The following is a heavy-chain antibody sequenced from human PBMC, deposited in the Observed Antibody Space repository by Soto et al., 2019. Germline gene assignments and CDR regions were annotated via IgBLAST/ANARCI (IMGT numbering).Heavy chain of an antibody. CDR3: ARENAPSNYFEY. Sequence: SVKVSCKASGGTFSSYTISWVRQAPGQGLEWMGRIIPILGIANYAQKFQGRVTITRDTSASTAYMELSSLRSEDTAVYYCARENAPSNYFEYWGQGTLVTVSS. CDR1: GGTFSSYT. CDR2: IIPILGIA. V-gene: IGHV1-69*02. J-gene: IGHJ4*02.